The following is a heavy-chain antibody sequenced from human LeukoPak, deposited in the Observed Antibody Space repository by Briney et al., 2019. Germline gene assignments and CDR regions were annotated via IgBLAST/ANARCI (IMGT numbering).Heavy chain of an antibody. CDR3: ARGRTEYSSSSAPFDY. Sequence: ASVKVSCKASGYTFTSYYMHWVRQAPGQGLEWMGIINPSGGSTSYAQKFQGRVTMTRDVSTSTVYMELSSLRSEDTAVYYRARGRTEYSSSSAPFDYWGQGTLVTVSS. J-gene: IGHJ4*02. D-gene: IGHD6-6*01. V-gene: IGHV1-46*01. CDR2: INPSGGST. CDR1: GYTFTSYY.